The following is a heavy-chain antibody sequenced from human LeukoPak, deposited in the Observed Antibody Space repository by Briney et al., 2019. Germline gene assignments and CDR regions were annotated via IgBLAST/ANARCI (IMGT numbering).Heavy chain of an antibody. D-gene: IGHD1-26*01. CDR3: AKDTVGATVFDY. Sequence: GGSLRLSCAASGFTFYDNAMHWVRQAPGKGLEWVSLISGDGGTTHYADSVKGRFTISRDNSKNSLFLQMNSLRTEDTALYYCAKDTVGATVFDYWGQGTLVTVSS. CDR2: ISGDGGTT. CDR1: GFTFYDNA. V-gene: IGHV3-43*02. J-gene: IGHJ4*02.